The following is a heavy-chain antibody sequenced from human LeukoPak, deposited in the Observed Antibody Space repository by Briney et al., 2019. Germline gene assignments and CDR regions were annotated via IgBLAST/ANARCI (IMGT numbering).Heavy chain of an antibody. CDR1: GGSVTSYY. J-gene: IGHJ4*02. CDR2: IYYSGSA. CDR3: ARDRFGEYYDY. V-gene: IGHV4-59*02. Sequence: SETLSLTCTVSGGSVTSYYWSWIRHPPGKGLEAIGYIYYSGSASYNPSLKSRVTMSIDTSKNQFSLKLRSVTAADTAVYYCARDRFGEYYDYWGQGTLVTVSS. D-gene: IGHD3-10*01.